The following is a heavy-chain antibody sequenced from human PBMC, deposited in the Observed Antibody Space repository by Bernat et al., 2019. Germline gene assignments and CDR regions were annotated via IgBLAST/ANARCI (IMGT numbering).Heavy chain of an antibody. D-gene: IGHD5-12*01. V-gene: IGHV3-30*18. CDR3: AKERGYSGYDSVYYYYYGMDV. CDR1: GFTFSSYG. CDR2: ISYDGSNK. J-gene: IGHJ6*02. Sequence: VQLVESGGGVVQPGRSLRLSCAASGFTFSSYGMHWVRQAPGKGLEWVAVISYDGSNKYYADSVKGRFTISRDNSKNTLYLQMNSLRAEDTAVYYCAKERGYSGYDSVYYYYYGMDVWGQGTTVTVSS.